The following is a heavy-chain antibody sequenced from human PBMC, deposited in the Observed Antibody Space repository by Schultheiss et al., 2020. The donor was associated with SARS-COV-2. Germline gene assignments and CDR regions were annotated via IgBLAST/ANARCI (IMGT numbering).Heavy chain of an antibody. D-gene: IGHD3-10*01. CDR3: ARRYGSESYYKEY. Sequence: SETLSLTCTVSGGSISSYYWSWIRQPPGKGLEWIGYIYYSGSTNYNPSLKSRVTISVDTSKNQFSLKLSSVTAADTAVYYCARRYGSESYYKEYWGQGTLVTVSS. CDR1: GGSISSYY. V-gene: IGHV4-59*01. J-gene: IGHJ4*02. CDR2: IYYSGST.